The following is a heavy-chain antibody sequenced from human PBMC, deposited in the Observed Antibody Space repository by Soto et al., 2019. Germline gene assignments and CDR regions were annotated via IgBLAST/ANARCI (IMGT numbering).Heavy chain of an antibody. V-gene: IGHV3-33*01. CDR2: LWSDGTSK. J-gene: IGHJ3*01. Sequence: GGSLRLSCLASGFTIGHYGSHWVRQAPGKGLEWVAVLWSDGTSKYYAESVKGRFTISRDKSRNMMYLDMNSLRVEDTALYYCARSPRPRYCTGGECYGNDLFDVWGQGTAVTVSS. CDR3: ARSPRPRYCTGGECYGNDLFDV. CDR1: GFTIGHYG. D-gene: IGHD2-8*02.